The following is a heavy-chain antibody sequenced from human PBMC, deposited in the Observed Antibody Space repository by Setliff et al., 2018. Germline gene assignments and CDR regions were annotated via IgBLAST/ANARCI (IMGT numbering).Heavy chain of an antibody. D-gene: IGHD3-10*01. Sequence: PSETLSLTCAVSGDSISSGNWWSWVRQPPEKGLEWIGEINHSGNTNYNPSLKSRVTISVDKSTNQFSLKLNSVTAADTAVYYCARPMVRGLTSRFCFDPWGQGTLVTVSS. CDR3: ARPMVRGLTSRFCFDP. CDR2: INHSGNT. CDR1: GDSISSGNW. J-gene: IGHJ5*02. V-gene: IGHV4-4*02.